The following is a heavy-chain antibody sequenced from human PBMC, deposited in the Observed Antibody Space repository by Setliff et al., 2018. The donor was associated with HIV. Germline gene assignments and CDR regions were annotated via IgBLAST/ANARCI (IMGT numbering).Heavy chain of an antibody. V-gene: IGHV1-18*01. CDR1: GDTNPSDA. CDR3: ARGIGHCSGGYCN. J-gene: IGHJ4*02. D-gene: IGHD2-15*01. Sequence: ASVKVSCKASGDTNPSDAISWVRQAPGQGLEWMGWISGYNGNTKYAQNMQGRVTMTTDTSTTTAYMELRSLRSDDTAMYYCARGIGHCSGGYCNWGQGTLVTVSS. CDR2: ISGYNGNT.